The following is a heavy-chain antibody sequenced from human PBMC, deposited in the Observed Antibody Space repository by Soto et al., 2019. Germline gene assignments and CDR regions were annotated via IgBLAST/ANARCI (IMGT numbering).Heavy chain of an antibody. CDR2: ISYDGSNK. CDR1: GFTFSHYG. D-gene: IGHD1-26*01. J-gene: IGHJ4*02. Sequence: QVQLVESGGGVVQPGRSLRLSCAASGFTFSHYGIHWVRQAPGKGLEWLAVISYDGSNKHYADAVKGRFTVSRDNSKNTLYLQMSSLRAEDKAVYFCARYSGKYQGPIDYWGQGTLVTGSS. CDR3: ARYSGKYQGPIDY. V-gene: IGHV3-30*03.